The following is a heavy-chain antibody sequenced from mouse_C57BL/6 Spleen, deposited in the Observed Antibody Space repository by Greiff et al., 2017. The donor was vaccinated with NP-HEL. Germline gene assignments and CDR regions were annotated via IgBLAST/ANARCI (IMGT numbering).Heavy chain of an antibody. CDR2: ISYDGSN. D-gene: IGHD2-4*01. CDR1: GYSITSGYY. J-gene: IGHJ3*01. V-gene: IGHV3-6*01. Sequence: VQLKQSGPGLVKPSQSLSLTCSVTGYSITSGYYWNWIRQFPGNKLEWMGYISYDGSNNYNPSLKNRISITRDTSKNQFFLKLNSVTTEDTATYYCARAHYDPWFAYWGQGTLVTVSA. CDR3: ARAHYDPWFAY.